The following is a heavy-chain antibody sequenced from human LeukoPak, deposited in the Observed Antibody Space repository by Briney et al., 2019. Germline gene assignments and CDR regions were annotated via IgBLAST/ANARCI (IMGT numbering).Heavy chain of an antibody. CDR2: INHSGST. CDR3: ARGHSPGYSSGWYLDYFDY. Sequence: SQTLSLTCTVSGGSISSGGYYWSWIRQPPGKGLEWIGEINHSGSTNYNPSLKSRVTISVDTSKNQFSLKLSSVTAADTAVYYCARGHSPGYSSGWYLDYFDYWGQGTLVTVSS. CDR1: GGSISSGGYY. D-gene: IGHD6-19*01. J-gene: IGHJ4*02. V-gene: IGHV4-30-2*01.